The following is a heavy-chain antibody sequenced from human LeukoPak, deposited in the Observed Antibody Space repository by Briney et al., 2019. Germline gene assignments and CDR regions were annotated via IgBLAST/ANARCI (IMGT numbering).Heavy chain of an antibody. D-gene: IGHD3-10*01. CDR3: AKTPAGVTMVRGVTPDY. CDR1: GFTFSSYS. J-gene: IGHJ4*02. CDR2: ISSSSSYI. Sequence: GGSLRLSCAASGFTFSSYSMNWVRQAPGKGLEWVSSISSSSSYIYYADSVKGRFTISRDNSKNTLYLQMNSLRAEDTAVYYCAKTPAGVTMVRGVTPDYWGQGTLVIVSS. V-gene: IGHV3-21*04.